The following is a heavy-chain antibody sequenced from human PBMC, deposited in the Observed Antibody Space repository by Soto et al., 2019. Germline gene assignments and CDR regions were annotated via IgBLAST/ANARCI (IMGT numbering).Heavy chain of an antibody. J-gene: IGHJ6*04. CDR1: GFTFSSYA. CDR3: AKGGYCTNGVCVEMDV. V-gene: IGHV3-23*01. D-gene: IGHD2-8*01. CDR2: ISGSGGST. Sequence: PGGSLRLSCAASGFTFSSYAMSWVRQAPGKGLEWVSAISGSGGSTYYADSVKGRFTISRDNSKNTLYLQMNSLRAEDTAVYYCAKGGYCTNGVCVEMDVWGKGTTVTVSS.